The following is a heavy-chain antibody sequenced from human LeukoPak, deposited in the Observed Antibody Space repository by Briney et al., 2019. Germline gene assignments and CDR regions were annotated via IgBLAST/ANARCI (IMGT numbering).Heavy chain of an antibody. CDR3: ARILSSSWYEYFHH. CDR2: IIPIFGTA. Sequence: SVKVSCKASGGTFSNYAISWVRQAPGQGLGWMGAIIPIFGTANYAQKFQGRVTITADESTSTAYMELSSLRSEDTAVYYCARILSSSWYEYFHHWGQGTLVTVSS. V-gene: IGHV1-69*13. J-gene: IGHJ1*01. CDR1: GGTFSNYA. D-gene: IGHD6-19*01.